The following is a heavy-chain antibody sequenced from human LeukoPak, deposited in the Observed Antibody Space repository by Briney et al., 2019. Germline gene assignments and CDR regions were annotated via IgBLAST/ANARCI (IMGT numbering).Heavy chain of an antibody. D-gene: IGHD1-20*01. CDR3: AINGRDDHDKYFFDF. J-gene: IGHJ4*02. CDR1: GFIFRNYA. Sequence: GGSLRLSCAVSGFIFRNYAMSCVRQSPGGGLEWVSAISGSGVGTNYADSVKGRFTISRDNSKNTLYLQMNSLRDEDTAVYYCAINGRDDHDKYFFDFWGQGTKVTVSS. CDR2: ISGSGVGT. V-gene: IGHV3-23*01.